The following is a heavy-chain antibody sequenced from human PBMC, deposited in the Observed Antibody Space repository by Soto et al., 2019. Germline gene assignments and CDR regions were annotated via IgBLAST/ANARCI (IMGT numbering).Heavy chain of an antibody. Sequence: HPGGSLRLSCAASGFTFSSYAITWVRQAPGKGLEWVASIKEDGSEIYYLQSVRGRFAISRDSAGNALQLAMNYLSAEDTATYFCARDIGFDYVNWGQGTLVTVSS. V-gene: IGHV3-7*01. CDR2: IKEDGSEI. CDR1: GFTFSSYA. CDR3: ARDIGFDYVN. J-gene: IGHJ4*02. D-gene: IGHD5-12*01.